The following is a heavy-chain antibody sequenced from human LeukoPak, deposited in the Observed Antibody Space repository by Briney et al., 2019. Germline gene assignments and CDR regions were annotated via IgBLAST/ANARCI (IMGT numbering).Heavy chain of an antibody. Sequence: SETLSLTCTVSGLSMSSYQWSWVRQSPEGGLEWIGCIITKGETSNNPSLKSRAPTSGDTPKRQFSLRLTCVPAGDTAVYYCATSNDAKIAPFDHGGQGAPVTVPS. CDR2: IITKGET. J-gene: IGHJ4*02. CDR1: GLSMSSYQ. D-gene: IGHD2-21*01. CDR3: ATSNDAKIAPFDH. V-gene: IGHV4-4*09.